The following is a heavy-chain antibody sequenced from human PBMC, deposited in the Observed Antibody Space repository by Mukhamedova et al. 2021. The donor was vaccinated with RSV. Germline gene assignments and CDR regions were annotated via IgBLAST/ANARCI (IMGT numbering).Heavy chain of an antibody. J-gene: IGHJ6*02. V-gene: IGHV3-48*02. D-gene: IGHD3-9*01. CDR3: ARLDAGWYYGLDV. Sequence: SSTGSKMDNADSVNGRFTISRDNAKNSVYLQMNSLRDEDTAVYYCARLDAGWYYGLDVWGQGTTVTVSS. CDR2: SSTGSKM.